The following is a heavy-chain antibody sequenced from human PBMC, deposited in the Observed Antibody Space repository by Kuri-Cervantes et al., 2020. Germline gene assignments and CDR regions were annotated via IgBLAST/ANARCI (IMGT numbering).Heavy chain of an antibody. D-gene: IGHD6-13*01. V-gene: IGHV1-8*01. Sequence: ASVKVSCKASGYTFTSYDINWVRQATGQGFEWMGWMNPNSGNTGYAQKFQGRVTMTRNTSISTAYMELSSLRSEDMAVHYCARQQLYYYGMGVWGQGTTVTVSS. J-gene: IGHJ6*02. CDR1: GYTFTSYD. CDR2: MNPNSGNT. CDR3: ARQQLYYYGMGV.